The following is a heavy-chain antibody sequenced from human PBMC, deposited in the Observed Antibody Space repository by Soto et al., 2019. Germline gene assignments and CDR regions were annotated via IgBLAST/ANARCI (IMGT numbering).Heavy chain of an antibody. Sequence: GASVKVSCKASGYTFTSYAMHWVRQAPGQRLEWMGWINAGNGNTNYAQKLQGRVTMTTDTSTSTAYMELRSLRSDDTAVYYCARDRCGGDCHYGPVRFDIWGQGTMVTVSS. CDR2: INAGNGNT. CDR1: GYTFTSYA. J-gene: IGHJ3*02. D-gene: IGHD2-21*02. CDR3: ARDRCGGDCHYGPVRFDI. V-gene: IGHV1-3*01.